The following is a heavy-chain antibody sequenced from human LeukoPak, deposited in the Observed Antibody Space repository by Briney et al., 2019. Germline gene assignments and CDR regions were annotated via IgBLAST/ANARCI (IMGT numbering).Heavy chain of an antibody. CDR1: GFTFSDYY. V-gene: IGHV3-11*05. CDR3: ARGHYGLDV. J-gene: IGHJ6*02. Sequence: GGSLRLPCAASGFTFSDYYMSWIRQAPGKGPEWVSFISTTGSYTYLADSVKGRFTVSRDNAKSSLYLQMNSLRAEDTAVYYCARGHYGLDVWGQGSTVTVSS. CDR2: ISTTGSYT.